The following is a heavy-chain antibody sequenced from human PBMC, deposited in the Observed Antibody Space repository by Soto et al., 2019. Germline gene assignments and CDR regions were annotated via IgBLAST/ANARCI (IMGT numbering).Heavy chain of an antibody. CDR1: GGSISSSSYY. Sequence: SETLSLTCTVSGGSISSSSYYWGWIRQPPGKGLEWIGSIYYSGSTYYNPSLKSRVTISVDTSKNQFSLKLSSVTAADTAVYYCARHSKVYFYGSGPARPFDYWCPGPLVTLFS. V-gene: IGHV4-39*01. CDR2: IYYSGST. CDR3: ARHSKVYFYGSGPARPFDY. J-gene: IGHJ4*02. D-gene: IGHD3-10*01.